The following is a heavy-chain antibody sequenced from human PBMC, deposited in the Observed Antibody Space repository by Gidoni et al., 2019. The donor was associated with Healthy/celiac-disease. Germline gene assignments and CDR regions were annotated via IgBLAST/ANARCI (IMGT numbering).Heavy chain of an antibody. CDR3: AREVYYYDSSGYQHPFDY. J-gene: IGHJ4*02. CDR2: INHSRST. V-gene: IGHV4-34*01. D-gene: IGHD3-22*01. Sequence: QVQLQQWGAGLLKPSETLSLTCAVYGGSFSGYYWSWIRQPPGTGLEWIGEINHSRSTNYNPSLKSRVTISVDTSKNQCSLKLSSVTAADTAVYYCAREVYYYDSSGYQHPFDYWGQGTLVTVSS. CDR1: GGSFSGYY.